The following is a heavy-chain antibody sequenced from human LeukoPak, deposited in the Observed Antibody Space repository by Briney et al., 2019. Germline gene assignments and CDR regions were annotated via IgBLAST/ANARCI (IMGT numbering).Heavy chain of an antibody. D-gene: IGHD3-10*01. V-gene: IGHV4-59*08. CDR3: ASHSPLEFGELFFSFDY. CDR2: IYYSGST. Sequence: PSETLSLTCTVSGCSISNYYWSWIRQAPGKGLEWIGNIYYSGSTNYNPSLKSRVTISVDTSKNQFSLKLGSVTAADTAVYYCASHSPLEFGELFFSFDYWGQGTLVTVSS. J-gene: IGHJ4*02. CDR1: GCSISNYY.